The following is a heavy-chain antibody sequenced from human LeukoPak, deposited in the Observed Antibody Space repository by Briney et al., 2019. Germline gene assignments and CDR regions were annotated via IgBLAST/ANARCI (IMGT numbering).Heavy chain of an antibody. D-gene: IGHD3-10*01. V-gene: IGHV4-30-2*01. CDR1: GGSISSGGYY. CDR2: IYHSGST. CDR3: ARSGITMVRGVNRGPNRFDP. J-gene: IGHJ5*02. Sequence: SETLSLTCTVSGGSISSGGYYWSWIRQPPGKGLEWIGYIYHSGSTYYNPSLKSRVTISVDRSKNQFSLKLSSVTAADTAVYYCARSGITMVRGVNRGPNRFDPWGQGTLVTVSS.